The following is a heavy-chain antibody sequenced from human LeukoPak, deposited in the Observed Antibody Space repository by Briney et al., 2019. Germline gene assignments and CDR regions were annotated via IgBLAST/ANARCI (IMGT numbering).Heavy chain of an antibody. CDR3: ARILIAAAPGDLDI. J-gene: IGHJ3*02. V-gene: IGHV3-23*01. Sequence: PGGSLRLSCAASGFTFTTYTMSWVRQAPEKGLEWVSAIGGSGVSTFYADSVKGRFTISRDNAKNSLYLQMNSLRAEDTAVYYCARILIAAAPGDLDIWGQGTMVTVSS. D-gene: IGHD6-13*01. CDR1: GFTFTTYT. CDR2: IGGSGVST.